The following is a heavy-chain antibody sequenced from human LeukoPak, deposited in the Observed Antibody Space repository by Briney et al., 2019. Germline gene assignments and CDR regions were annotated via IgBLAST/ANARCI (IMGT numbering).Heavy chain of an antibody. CDR3: ARKRAVRHGSGWEGVYFDY. Sequence: SETLSLTCAVYGGSFSGYYWSWIRQPPGKGLEWIGEINHSGSTNYNPSLKSRVTISVDTSKNQFSLKLSSVTAADTAVYYCARKRAVRHGSGWEGVYFDYWGQGTQVTVSS. CDR2: INHSGST. V-gene: IGHV4-34*01. CDR1: GGSFSGYY. J-gene: IGHJ4*02. D-gene: IGHD6-19*01.